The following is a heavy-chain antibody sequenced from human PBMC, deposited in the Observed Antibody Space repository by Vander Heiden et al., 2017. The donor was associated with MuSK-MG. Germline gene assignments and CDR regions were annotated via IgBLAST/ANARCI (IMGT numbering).Heavy chain of an antibody. CDR3: ARDRSTMIVVDALLS. CDR1: GFTFSSYS. J-gene: IGHJ5*02. V-gene: IGHV3-21*01. CDR2: ISSSSSYI. Sequence: EVQLVESGGGLVKPGGSLRLSCAASGFTFSSYSMNWVRQAPGKGLEWVSSISSSSSYIYYADSVKGRFTISRDNAKNSLYLQMNSLRAEDTAVYYCARDRSTMIVVDALLSWCQGTLVTVSS. D-gene: IGHD3-22*01.